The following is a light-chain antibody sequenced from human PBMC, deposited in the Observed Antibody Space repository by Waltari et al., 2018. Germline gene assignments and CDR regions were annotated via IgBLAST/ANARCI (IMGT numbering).Light chain of an antibody. V-gene: IGLV2-14*03. Sequence: QSALTQPASVSGSPGQPITLPCTGPSSDVGGYNYVPWYQQHPGKAPKLMIYDVSNRPSGVSNRFSGSKSGNTASLTISGLQAEDEADYYCSSYTSSSTLVVFGGGTKLTVL. J-gene: IGLJ2*01. CDR1: SSDVGGYNY. CDR3: SSYTSSSTLVV. CDR2: DVS.